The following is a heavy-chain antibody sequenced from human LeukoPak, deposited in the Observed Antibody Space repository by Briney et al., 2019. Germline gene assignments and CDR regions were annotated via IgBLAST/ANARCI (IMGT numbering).Heavy chain of an antibody. Sequence: GASVKVSCKASGYTFTSYYMHWVRQAPGQGLEWMGIINPSAGSTSYAQKFQGRVTMTRGTSTSTVYMELSSLRSEDTAVYYYARAYRDGYNSERMDYWGQGTLVTVSS. CDR2: INPSAGST. CDR1: GYTFTSYY. CDR3: ARAYRDGYNSERMDY. V-gene: IGHV1-46*01. J-gene: IGHJ4*02. D-gene: IGHD5-24*01.